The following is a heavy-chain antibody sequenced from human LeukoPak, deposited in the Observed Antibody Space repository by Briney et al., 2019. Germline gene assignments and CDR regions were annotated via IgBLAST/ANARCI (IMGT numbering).Heavy chain of an antibody. CDR2: INAGNGNT. D-gene: IGHD3-10*01. CDR3: ARGARITMVRGVISLFDY. V-gene: IGHV1-3*01. CDR1: GYTFTSYA. J-gene: IGHJ4*02. Sequence: ASVKVSCKASGYTFTSYAMHWVRQAPGQRLEWMGWINAGNGNTKYSQKFQGRVTITRDTSASTAYMELSSLRSEDTAVYYCARGARITMVRGVISLFDYWGQGTLVTVSS.